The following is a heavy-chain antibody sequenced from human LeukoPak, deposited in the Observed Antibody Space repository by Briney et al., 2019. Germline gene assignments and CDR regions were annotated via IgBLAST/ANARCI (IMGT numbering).Heavy chain of an antibody. Sequence: GGSLRLSCAASGFTFSNYWMTWVRQAPGKGLEWVANIKHDGSEDYYLDSVKGRFTISRDNAKSSMWLQMNSLRDEDTAVYYCARAMYSSSSVSPLGYWGQGTLVTVSS. D-gene: IGHD6-6*01. CDR2: IKHDGSED. J-gene: IGHJ4*02. CDR3: ARAMYSSSSVSPLGY. V-gene: IGHV3-7*01. CDR1: GFTFSNYW.